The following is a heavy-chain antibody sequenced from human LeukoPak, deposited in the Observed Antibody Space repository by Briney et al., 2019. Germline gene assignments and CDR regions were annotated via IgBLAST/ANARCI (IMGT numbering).Heavy chain of an antibody. CDR3: ATPRTYYNFWRGYPPFDY. J-gene: IGHJ4*02. Sequence: SVKVSCKASGGTFSNYAISWVRQAPGQGLEWMGGIITNFGTTNYSQKYQGRVTITADESTSTVYMELSSLRSEDTAVYYCATPRTYYNFWRGYPPFDYWGQGTLVTVSS. V-gene: IGHV1-69*13. CDR2: IITNFGTT. D-gene: IGHD3-3*01. CDR1: GGTFSNYA.